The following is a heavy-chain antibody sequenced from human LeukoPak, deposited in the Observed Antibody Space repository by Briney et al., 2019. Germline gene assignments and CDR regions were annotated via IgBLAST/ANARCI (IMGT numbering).Heavy chain of an antibody. CDR1: GGTFISYA. CDR3: ARLYCSGGSCYDY. J-gene: IGHJ4*02. V-gene: IGHV1-69*05. D-gene: IGHD2-15*01. CDR2: IIPIFGTA. Sequence: SVKVSCKASGGTFISYAISWVRQAPGQGLEWMGGIIPIFGTANYAQKFQGRVTITTDESTSTAYMELSSLRSEDTAVYYCARLYCSGGSCYDYWGQGTLVTASS.